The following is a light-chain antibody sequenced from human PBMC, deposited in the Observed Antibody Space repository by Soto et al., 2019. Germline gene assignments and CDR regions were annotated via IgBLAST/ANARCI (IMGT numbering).Light chain of an antibody. Sequence: QSVLTQPPSVSGAPGQRVTISCTGTSSNIGAAYDVHWYQQFPGMAPKLLIFGNSDRPSGVPDRFSGSKSGTSASLDITGFQAEDEADYYCQSYDSRLSGYVFGTGTKLTVL. CDR2: GNS. CDR1: SSNIGAAYD. CDR3: QSYDSRLSGYV. J-gene: IGLJ1*01. V-gene: IGLV1-40*01.